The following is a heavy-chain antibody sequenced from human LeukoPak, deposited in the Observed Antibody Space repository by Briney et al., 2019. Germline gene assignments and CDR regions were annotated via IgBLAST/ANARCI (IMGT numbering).Heavy chain of an antibody. J-gene: IGHJ4*02. V-gene: IGHV4-34*01. D-gene: IGHD6-13*01. Sequence: SETLSLTCAVYGGSFSGYYWSWIRQPPGKGLEWIGEINHSGSTNYNPSLKSRVTISVDTSKNQFSLKLSSVTAADTAVYHCARGLSSSWYAAYYFDYWGQGTLVTVSS. CDR1: GGSFSGYY. CDR3: ARGLSSSWYAAYYFDY. CDR2: INHSGST.